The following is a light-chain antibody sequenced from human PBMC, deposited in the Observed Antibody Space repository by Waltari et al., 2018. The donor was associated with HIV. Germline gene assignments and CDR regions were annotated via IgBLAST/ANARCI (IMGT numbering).Light chain of an antibody. J-gene: IGLJ3*02. Sequence: QSVLTQPPSASGPPGQRVTISCSGRNSNIGTNYVYWYQQLPGPTPNLLIYINGQRPSGVPDRFSGSKSGTSASLAISGLRSEDEAAYYCAAWDDILSGLVFGGGTKLTVL. CDR2: ING. CDR1: NSNIGTNY. V-gene: IGLV1-47*01. CDR3: AAWDDILSGLV.